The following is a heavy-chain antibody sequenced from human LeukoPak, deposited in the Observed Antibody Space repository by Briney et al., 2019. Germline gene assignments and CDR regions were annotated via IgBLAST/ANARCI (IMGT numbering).Heavy chain of an antibody. D-gene: IGHD1-14*01. CDR3: AKDVNTGGDYFDY. CDR1: VFIFRNSG. V-gene: IGHV3-30*02. Sequence: GGSLRLSCAASVFIFRNSGMHWVRQARGKGLEWVAFIRYDGSIKYYADSVNGRFTIPRDNSKNTLYLQMNSLRAEDTAVYYCAKDVNTGGDYFDYWGQGTLLTVSS. J-gene: IGHJ4*02. CDR2: IRYDGSIK.